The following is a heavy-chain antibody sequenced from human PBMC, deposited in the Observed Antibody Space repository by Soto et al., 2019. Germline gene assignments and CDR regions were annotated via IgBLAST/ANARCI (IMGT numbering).Heavy chain of an antibody. V-gene: IGHV4-59*08. CDR2: IFYSGNT. J-gene: IGHJ4*02. CDR1: GGAISNYY. CDR3: ARHRPGYYFDL. Sequence: QVQLQESGPGLVKPSETLSLTCTVSGGAISNYYWNWIRQPPGKGLEWIGYIFYSGNTNYNPSLRSRVTISVDTSTNQFSLKLTSGTAADPAVYYCARHRPGYYFDLWGQGTLVTVSS.